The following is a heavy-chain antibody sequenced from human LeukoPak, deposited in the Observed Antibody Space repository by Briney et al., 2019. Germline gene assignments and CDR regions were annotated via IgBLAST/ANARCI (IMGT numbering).Heavy chain of an antibody. J-gene: IGHJ4*02. Sequence: SSETLSLTCAVSGDSISSSHWWSWVRQSPGKGLEWIGNIYYSGSTYYNESLESRVTISIDTSKNQFSLKLNSVTAADTAMYYCAKSGGYGLIDYWGQGTLVTVSP. D-gene: IGHD1-26*01. CDR3: AKSGGYGLIDY. V-gene: IGHV4-4*02. CDR2: IYYSGST. CDR1: GDSISSSHW.